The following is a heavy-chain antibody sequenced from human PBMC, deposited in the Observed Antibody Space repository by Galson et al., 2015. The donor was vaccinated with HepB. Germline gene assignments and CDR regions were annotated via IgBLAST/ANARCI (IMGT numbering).Heavy chain of an antibody. CDR3: ARDRGQQLVRGDWFDP. CDR2: ISAYNGNT. CDR1: GYTFTSYG. Sequence: SVKVSCKASGYTFTSYGISWVRQAPGQGLEWMGWISAYNGNTNYAQKLQGRVTMTTDTSTSTAYMELRSLRSDDTAVYYCARDRGQQLVRGDWFDPWGQGTLVTVSS. J-gene: IGHJ5*02. D-gene: IGHD6-13*01. V-gene: IGHV1-18*01.